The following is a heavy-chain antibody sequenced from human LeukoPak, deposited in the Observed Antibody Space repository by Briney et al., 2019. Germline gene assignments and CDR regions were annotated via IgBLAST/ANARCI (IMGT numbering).Heavy chain of an antibody. CDR1: GFAFRNYY. CDR3: ARDLAMAGRDLDY. Sequence: GGSLRLSCAASGFAFRNYYMDWIRQAPGKGLEWVAYISNSGTIIYYAESVKGRFTISRDNVKNSLYLQMNSLRAEDTALYYCARDLAMAGRDLDYWGQGTLVTVSS. J-gene: IGHJ4*02. V-gene: IGHV3-11*01. CDR2: ISNSGTII. D-gene: IGHD6-19*01.